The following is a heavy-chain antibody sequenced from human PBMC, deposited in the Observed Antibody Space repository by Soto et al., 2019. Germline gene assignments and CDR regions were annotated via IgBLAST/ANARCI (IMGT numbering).Heavy chain of an antibody. CDR3: ARAIAGGYGHTTLDY. D-gene: IGHD5-18*01. Sequence: QVHLVQSGGEVKEPGASVKVSCKTSGYDFTIFGISWVRQAPGQGLEWMAWINAYNGDTNYARRFQGRVTVTTETSASTAYMDLRSLRPDYTAVYYCARAIAGGYGHTTLDYWGQGTLVTVSS. CDR1: GYDFTIFG. CDR2: INAYNGDT. J-gene: IGHJ4*02. V-gene: IGHV1-18*01.